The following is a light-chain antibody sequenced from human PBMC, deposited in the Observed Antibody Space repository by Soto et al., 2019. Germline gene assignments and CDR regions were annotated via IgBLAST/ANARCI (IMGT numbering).Light chain of an antibody. V-gene: IGKV3-20*01. Sequence: EIVLTQSPGTLSLSPGERATLSGRASQSVSSSYLAWYQQKPGQAPRLLIYGASNRATGIPDSFSGSGSVTDFTLTISSLVPEDFAVYYCQQYGSSPFFTFGPGTKVAIK. CDR3: QQYGSSPFFT. CDR1: QSVSSSY. CDR2: GAS. J-gene: IGKJ3*01.